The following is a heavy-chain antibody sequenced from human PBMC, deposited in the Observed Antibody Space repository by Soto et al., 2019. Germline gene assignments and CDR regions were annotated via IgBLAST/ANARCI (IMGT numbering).Heavy chain of an antibody. V-gene: IGHV1-18*01. CDR1: GYTFTSYG. Sequence: ASVKVSCKASGYTFTSYGISWVRQAPGQGLEWMGWISAYNGNTNYAQKLQGRVTMTTDTSTSTAYMELRSLRSDDTAVYYCAREEYYYDSSGRDAFDIWGQGTMVTV. CDR3: AREEYYYDSSGRDAFDI. J-gene: IGHJ3*02. D-gene: IGHD3-22*01. CDR2: ISAYNGNT.